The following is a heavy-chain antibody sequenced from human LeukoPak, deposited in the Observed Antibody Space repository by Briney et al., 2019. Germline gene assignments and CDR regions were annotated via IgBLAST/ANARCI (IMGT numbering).Heavy chain of an antibody. J-gene: IGHJ4*02. CDR3: ARGGMATIRLFDY. CDR2: INPSGGST. Sequence: GASVKVSCKASGYSFVGYGITWVRQAPGQGLEWMGIINPSGGSTSYAQKFQGRVTMTRDTSTSTVYMELSSLRSEDTAVYYCARGGMATIRLFDYWGQGTLVTVSS. CDR1: GYSFVGYG. D-gene: IGHD5-24*01. V-gene: IGHV1-46*01.